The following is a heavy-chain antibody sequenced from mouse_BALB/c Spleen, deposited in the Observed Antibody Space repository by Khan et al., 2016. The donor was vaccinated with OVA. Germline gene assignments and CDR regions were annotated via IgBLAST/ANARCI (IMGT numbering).Heavy chain of an antibody. CDR1: GFTFTDYY. CDR2: ISNRGTTT. J-gene: IGHJ3*01. V-gene: IGHV5-12*02. Sequence: EVELVESGGGFMQPGGSLKLSCATSGFTFTDYYMYWVRQTPEKRLEWVAYISNRGTTTYYPDTVRGRFTIYRDNDTNTLYLQMSRLGSDDTAIYFCAREGDGGGLAYWGQGTLVTVSA. D-gene: IGHD1-1*02. CDR3: AREGDGGGLAY.